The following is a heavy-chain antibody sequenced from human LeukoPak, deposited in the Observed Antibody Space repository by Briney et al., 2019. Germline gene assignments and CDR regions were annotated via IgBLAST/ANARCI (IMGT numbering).Heavy chain of an antibody. CDR3: ARGLPSITMIVVVGYFDY. Sequence: PSQTLSLTCTVSGGSISSGDYYWSWIRQPPGKGLEWIGYIYYSGSTYYNPSLKSRVTISVDTSKNQFSLKLSSVTAADTAVYYCARGLPSITMIVVVGYFDYWGQGTLVTVSS. CDR2: IYYSGST. CDR1: GGSISSGDYY. D-gene: IGHD3-22*01. J-gene: IGHJ4*02. V-gene: IGHV4-30-4*01.